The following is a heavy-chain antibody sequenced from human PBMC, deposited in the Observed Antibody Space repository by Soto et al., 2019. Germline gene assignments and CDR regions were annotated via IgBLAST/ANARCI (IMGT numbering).Heavy chain of an antibody. Sequence: QVQLVQSGAEVKKPGASVKVSCKASGYTFTSYGISWVRQAPGQGLEWMGWISAYNGNTNYAQKLQGRVTMTTDTPTSQAYMELRGRRSDDTAVYDCAGDSIAAAGPLDYWGQGTLVTVSS. V-gene: IGHV1-18*01. D-gene: IGHD6-25*01. J-gene: IGHJ4*02. CDR1: GYTFTSYG. CDR2: ISAYNGNT. CDR3: AGDSIAAAGPLDY.